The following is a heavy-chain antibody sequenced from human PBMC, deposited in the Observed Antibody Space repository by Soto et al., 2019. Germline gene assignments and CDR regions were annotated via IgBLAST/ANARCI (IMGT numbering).Heavy chain of an antibody. CDR3: ARDWVSGLQNYYYGMDV. CDR1: GGSISSGGYY. V-gene: IGHV4-31*03. J-gene: IGHJ6*02. Sequence: QVQLQESGPGLVKPSQTLSLTCTVSGGSISSGGYYWSWIRQHPGKGLEWIGYIYYSGSTYYNPSLKSRVTISVDTSKNQFSLKLSSVTAADTAVYYCARDWVSGLQNYYYGMDVWGQGTTVTVSS. CDR2: IYYSGST. D-gene: IGHD4-4*01.